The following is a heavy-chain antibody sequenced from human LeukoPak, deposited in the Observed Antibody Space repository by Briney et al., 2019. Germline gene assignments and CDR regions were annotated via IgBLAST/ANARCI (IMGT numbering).Heavy chain of an antibody. CDR1: GFTFSSYA. D-gene: IGHD5-12*01. CDR2: ISGSGGST. J-gene: IGHJ4*02. V-gene: IGHV3-23*01. Sequence: PGGSLRLSCAASGFTFSSYAMSWVRQAPGKGLEWVSAISGSGGSTYYADSVKGRFTISRDNSKNTLYPQMKSLRAEDTAVYYCAKHGGNIVATTPNDYWGQGTLVTVSS. CDR3: AKHGGNIVATTPNDY.